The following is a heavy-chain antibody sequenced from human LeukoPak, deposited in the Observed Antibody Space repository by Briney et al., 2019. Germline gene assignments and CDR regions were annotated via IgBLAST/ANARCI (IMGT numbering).Heavy chain of an antibody. J-gene: IGHJ5*02. V-gene: IGHV3-53*01. Sequence: GGSLRLSCAASGFTVSSNYMSWVRQASGKGLEWVSVIYSGGSTYYADSVKGRFTISRDNSKNTLYLQMNSLRAEDTAVYYCATGYSYGYSSAFDPWGQGTLVTVSS. D-gene: IGHD5-18*01. CDR2: IYSGGST. CDR3: ATGYSYGYSSAFDP. CDR1: GFTVSSNY.